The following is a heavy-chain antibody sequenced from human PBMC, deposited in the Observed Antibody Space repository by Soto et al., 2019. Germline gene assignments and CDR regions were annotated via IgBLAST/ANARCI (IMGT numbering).Heavy chain of an antibody. D-gene: IGHD1-7*01. Sequence: QSQTLSLTCAISGDSVYSNSAAWNWIRQSPSRGLEWLGRTYYRSKWYNDYAVSVKSRITINPDTSKNQFSLQLNSVTPEDTAVYYCARDLIRAGYNWNYVLWFDPWGQGTLVTVSS. J-gene: IGHJ5*02. CDR1: GDSVYSNSAA. CDR2: TYYRSKWYN. V-gene: IGHV6-1*01. CDR3: ARDLIRAGYNWNYVLWFDP.